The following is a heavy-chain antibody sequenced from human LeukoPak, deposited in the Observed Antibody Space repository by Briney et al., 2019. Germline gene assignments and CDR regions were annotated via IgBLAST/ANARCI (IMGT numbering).Heavy chain of an antibody. CDR3: ARDIGIEAPSDY. CDR1: GGSISTYY. J-gene: IGHJ4*02. CDR2: IYYGGST. V-gene: IGHV4-59*01. Sequence: PSETLSLTCTVSGGSISTYYWSWIRQPPGKGLEWIGYIYYGGSTYFNPSLKSRVTISVDTSKNQFSLRLTSVTAADTAVYYCARDIGIEAPSDYWGQGTLVTVSS. D-gene: IGHD6-13*01.